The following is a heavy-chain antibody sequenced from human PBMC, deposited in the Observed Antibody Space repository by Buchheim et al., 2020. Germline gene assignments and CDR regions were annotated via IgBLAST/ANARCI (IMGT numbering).Heavy chain of an antibody. CDR1: GFTFSSYS. J-gene: IGHJ4*02. D-gene: IGHD3-3*01. CDR2: ISSSSSYI. V-gene: IGHV3-21*01. Sequence: EVQLVESGGGLVKPGGSLRLSCAASGFTFSSYSMNWVRQAPGKGLEWVSSISSSSSYIYYADSVKGRFTISRDNAKNSLYLQMNSLRAEDTAVYYYASTGESGLTYDFPFDYWGQGTL. CDR3: ASTGESGLTYDFPFDY.